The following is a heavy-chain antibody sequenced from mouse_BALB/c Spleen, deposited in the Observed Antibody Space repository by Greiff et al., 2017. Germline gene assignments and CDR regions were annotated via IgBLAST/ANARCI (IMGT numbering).Heavy chain of an antibody. CDR1: GFTFTDYY. Sequence: EVKLVESGGGLVQPGGSLRLSCATSGFTFTDYYMSWVRQPPGKALEWLGFIRNKANGYTTEYSASVKGRFTISRDHSQSILYLQMNTLRAEDSATYYCARDIRYGNLHYYAMDYWGQGTSVTVSS. J-gene: IGHJ4*01. CDR2: IRNKANGYTT. D-gene: IGHD2-1*01. V-gene: IGHV7-3*02. CDR3: ARDIRYGNLHYYAMDY.